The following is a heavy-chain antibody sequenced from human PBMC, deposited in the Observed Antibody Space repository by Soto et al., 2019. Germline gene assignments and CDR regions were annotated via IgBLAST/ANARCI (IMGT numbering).Heavy chain of an antibody. CDR3: ATVAMTAPKVFDD. J-gene: IGHJ4*01. V-gene: IGHV4-59*11. Sequence: QVQLQESGPGLVKPSETLSLTCTVSGGSLSSHYWSWIRQSPGKGLVWIGYIYFTGYTNYNPSLKNRVTISVDKSKSQFSLSLNSVTAADTAVYYCATVAMTAPKVFDDCGHGTLVSVSS. CDR1: GGSLSSHY. CDR2: IYFTGYT. D-gene: IGHD2-15*01.